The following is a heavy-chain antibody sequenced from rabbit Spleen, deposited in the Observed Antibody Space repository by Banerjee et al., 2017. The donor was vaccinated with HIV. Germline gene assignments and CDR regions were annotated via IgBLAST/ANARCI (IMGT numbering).Heavy chain of an antibody. V-gene: IGHV1S45*01. Sequence: LEEYGGGLVKPGGTLTLTCTVSGFSFSSNWICWVRQAPGKGLEWIACIDTSNGDTDYASWPKVRFTISKASSTSVTLQMTSLTAADTATYFCARNYVNAFDPWGQGTLVTV. J-gene: IGHJ2*01. D-gene: IGHD1-1*01. CDR1: GFSFSSNW. CDR3: ARNYVNAFDP. CDR2: IDTSNGDT.